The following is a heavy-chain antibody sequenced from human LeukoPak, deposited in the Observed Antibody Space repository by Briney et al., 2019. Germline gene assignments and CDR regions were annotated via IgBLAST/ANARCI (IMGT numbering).Heavy chain of an antibody. D-gene: IGHD3-22*01. J-gene: IGHJ4*02. CDR2: INPNSGGT. CDR1: GYTFTGYY. CDR3: AREFMRFSVKSLLYDSSGYSDY. V-gene: IGHV1-2*02. Sequence: ASVKVSCKASGYTFTGYYMHWVRQAPGQGLEWMGWINPNSGGTNYAQKFQGRVTITTDESTGTAYMELSSLRSEDTAVYYCAREFMRFSVKSLLYDSSGYSDYWGQGTLVTVSS.